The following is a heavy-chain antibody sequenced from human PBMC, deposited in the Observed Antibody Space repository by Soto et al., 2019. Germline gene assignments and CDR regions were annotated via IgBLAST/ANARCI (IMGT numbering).Heavy chain of an antibody. CDR1: GFTFSSHA. D-gene: IGHD5-12*01. CDR3: AREPIVTMIRIDF. V-gene: IGHV3-30-3*01. J-gene: IGHJ4*02. Sequence: QVQLVESGGGVVQPGTSLILSCVASGFTFSSHAMHWVRQAPGKGLEWVATISYDGSNKHYADSVRGRFTISRDNSENTLFLQMNSLRAEDTALYYCAREPIVTMIRIDFWGQGSLSPSPQ. CDR2: ISYDGSNK.